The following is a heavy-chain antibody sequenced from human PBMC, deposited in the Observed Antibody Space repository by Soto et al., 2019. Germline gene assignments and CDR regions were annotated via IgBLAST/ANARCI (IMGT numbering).Heavy chain of an antibody. CDR3: ARDGANYDFWSGPPYYYYMDV. CDR2: MNPNSGNT. J-gene: IGHJ6*03. V-gene: IGHV1-8*01. Sequence: TPGKGTCKAPGYTLTGNSMHSVRQATKQGLERNGWMNPNSGNTGYAQKFQGRVTMTRNTSISTAYMELSSLRSEDTAVYYCARDGANYDFWSGPPYYYYMDVWGKGTTVTVSS. CDR1: GYTLTGNS. D-gene: IGHD3-3*01.